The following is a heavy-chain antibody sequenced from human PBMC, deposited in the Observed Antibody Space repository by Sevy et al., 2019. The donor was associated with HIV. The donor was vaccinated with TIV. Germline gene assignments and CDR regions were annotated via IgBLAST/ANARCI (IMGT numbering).Heavy chain of an antibody. V-gene: IGHV3-48*03. CDR3: ARDLDDNSGYYYGAIDY. D-gene: IGHD3-22*01. Sequence: GGSLRLSCAASGFTFSSYEMNWVRQAPGKGLEWVSYISSDGTTIYYADSVKGRFTIFRDNAQNSVSLQMNSLRAEDTAVYYCARDLDDNSGYYYGAIDYWGQGTLVTVSS. CDR2: ISSDGTTI. CDR1: GFTFSSYE. J-gene: IGHJ4*02.